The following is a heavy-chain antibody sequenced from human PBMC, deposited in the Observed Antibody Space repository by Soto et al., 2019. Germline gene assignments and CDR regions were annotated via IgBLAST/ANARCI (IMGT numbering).Heavy chain of an antibody. Sequence: GGSLRLSCAASGFTFSSYGMHWVRQAPGKGLEWVAVIWYDGSNKYYADSVKGRFTISRDNSKNTLYLQMNSLRAEDTAVYYCARDGNWNETLFDYWGQGTLVTVSS. D-gene: IGHD1-1*01. J-gene: IGHJ4*02. CDR1: GFTFSSYG. V-gene: IGHV3-33*01. CDR2: IWYDGSNK. CDR3: ARDGNWNETLFDY.